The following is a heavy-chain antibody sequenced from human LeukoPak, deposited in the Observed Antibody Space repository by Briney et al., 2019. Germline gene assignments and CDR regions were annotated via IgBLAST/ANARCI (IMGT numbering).Heavy chain of an antibody. CDR3: ARVGYYDGMDV. CDR1: GFSLSTSGVG. Sequence: SGPTLVNPTQTLTLTCTFSGFSLSTSGVGVGWIRQPPGKALEWLALIYWNDDKRYSPSLKSRLTITKDTSKNQVVLTMTNMDPADTATHYCARVGYYDGMDVWGQGTTVTVSS. V-gene: IGHV2-5*01. CDR2: IYWNDDK. J-gene: IGHJ6*02. D-gene: IGHD1-26*01.